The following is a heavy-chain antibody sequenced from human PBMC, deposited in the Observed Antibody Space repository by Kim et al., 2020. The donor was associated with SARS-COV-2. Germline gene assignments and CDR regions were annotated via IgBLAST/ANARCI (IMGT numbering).Heavy chain of an antibody. Sequence: GGSLRLSCAASGFTFSYYAMAWVRQVPGKGLEWVSAITPGGGDTFHADSVVGRFTISRDNSKNTLFMQMNSLRAEDTAVYYCAKGSSSSRPYYFEYWGQGTLVTVSS. CDR3: AKGSSSSRPYYFEY. J-gene: IGHJ4*02. CDR2: ITPGGGDT. D-gene: IGHD6-6*01. CDR1: GFTFSYYA. V-gene: IGHV3-23*01.